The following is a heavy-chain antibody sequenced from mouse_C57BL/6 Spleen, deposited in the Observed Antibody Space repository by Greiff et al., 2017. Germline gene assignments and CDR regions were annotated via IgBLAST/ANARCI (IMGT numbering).Heavy chain of an antibody. CDR1: GFTFSSYT. D-gene: IGHD1-1*01. CDR2: ISGGGGNT. J-gene: IGHJ2*01. V-gene: IGHV5-9*01. Sequence: EVKLMESGGGLVKPGGSLKLSCAASGFTFSSYTMSWVRQTPEKRLEWVATISGGGGNTYYPDSVKGRFTISRDTAKNTLYLQMSSLRSEDTALYYCAREYYYGSSFHFDYWGQGTTLTVSS. CDR3: AREYYYGSSFHFDY.